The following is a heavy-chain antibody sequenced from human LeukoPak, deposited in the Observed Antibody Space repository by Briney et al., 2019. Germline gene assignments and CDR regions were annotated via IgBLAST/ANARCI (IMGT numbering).Heavy chain of an antibody. Sequence: PSETLSLTCSVSRASISDYYWSWIRHSPAKGLERMGYFYFIGTSTFTPSLQSRATMPFDASKNQFSLKLTSVTAAVTAVYYCVRHVTTGFNLFEYWGQGTLVTVSS. J-gene: IGHJ4*02. CDR2: FYFIGTS. V-gene: IGHV4-59*08. D-gene: IGHD5-24*01. CDR3: VRHVTTGFNLFEY. CDR1: RASISDYY.